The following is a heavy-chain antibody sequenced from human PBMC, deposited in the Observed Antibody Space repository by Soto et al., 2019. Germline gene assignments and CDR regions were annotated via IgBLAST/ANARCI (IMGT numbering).Heavy chain of an antibody. D-gene: IGHD2-8*02. CDR1: GGSFSGSY. Sequence: QVQLQQWGAGLLKPSETLSLTCAVYGGSFSGSYWSWIRQPPGKGLEWIGEINHSGSTNYDPSLKSRVTRSADTSKNPFSRKLSSVTAADTAVYYCARGQSALVLDWWGQGVLVTVSS. CDR2: INHSGST. J-gene: IGHJ4*02. V-gene: IGHV4-34*01. CDR3: ARGQSALVLDW.